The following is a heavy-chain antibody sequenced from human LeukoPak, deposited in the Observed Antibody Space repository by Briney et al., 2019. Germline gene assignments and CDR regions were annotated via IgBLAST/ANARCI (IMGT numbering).Heavy chain of an antibody. CDR2: MNPNSGNT. D-gene: IGHD5-18*01. J-gene: IGHJ4*02. Sequence: ASVKVSCKASGYTFTSYDINWVRQATGQGLEWMGWMNPNSGNTGYAQKFQGRVTTTRNTSISTAYMELSSLRSEDTAVYYCARGRGKRYGLYFDYWGQGTLVTVSS. V-gene: IGHV1-8*01. CDR1: GYTFTSYD. CDR3: ARGRGKRYGLYFDY.